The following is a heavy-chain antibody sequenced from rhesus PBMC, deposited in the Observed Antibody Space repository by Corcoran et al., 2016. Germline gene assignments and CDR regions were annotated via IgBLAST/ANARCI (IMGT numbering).Heavy chain of an antibody. J-gene: IGHJ4*01. D-gene: IGHD6-25*01. V-gene: IGHV4-122*02. CDR1: GGSISSGYYY. CDR3: AGSKMAVF. Sequence: QVQLQESGPGLVKPSETLSLTCAVPGGSISSGYYYWSWIRQPPGKGLEWIGYITYSGSTSYNPSLQRRVTISRDTSKTQFSLKLSSVTAADTAVYYCAGSKMAVFWGQGVLVTVSS. CDR2: ITYSGST.